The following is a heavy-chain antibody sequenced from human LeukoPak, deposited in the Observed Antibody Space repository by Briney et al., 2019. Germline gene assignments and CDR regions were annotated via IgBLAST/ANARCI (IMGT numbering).Heavy chain of an antibody. CDR2: ISSGSSAR. CDR3: ARMSGSRPPGY. V-gene: IGHV3-48*01. CDR1: GFTFSSHS. D-gene: IGHD3-3*01. Sequence: SGGSLRLSCAASGFTFSSHSMNWVRQTPGKGLEWVSYISSGSSARHYADSVKGRFTISRDDARNSLYLQMNSLRAEDTAVYYCARMSGSRPPGYWGQGTLVTVSS. J-gene: IGHJ4*02.